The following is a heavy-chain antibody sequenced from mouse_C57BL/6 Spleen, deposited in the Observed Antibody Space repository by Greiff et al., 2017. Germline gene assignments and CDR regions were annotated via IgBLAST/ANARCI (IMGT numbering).Heavy chain of an antibody. CDR1: GFTFSNYW. V-gene: IGHV6-3*01. J-gene: IGHJ3*01. CDR3: TRYCYSWFAY. D-gene: IGHD2-12*01. Sequence: EVKLVESGGGLVQPGGSMKLSCVASGFTFSNYWMNWVRQSPEKGLEWVAQIRLKSDNYATHYAESVKGRFTISRDDSKSSVYLQMNNLSAEATGIYYCTRYCYSWFAYWGQGTLVTVSA. CDR2: IRLKSDNYAT.